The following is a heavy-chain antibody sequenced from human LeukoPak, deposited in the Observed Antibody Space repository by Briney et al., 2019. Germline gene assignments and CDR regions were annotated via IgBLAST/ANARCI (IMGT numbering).Heavy chain of an antibody. CDR3: ARHRMYYYDSSGRGVADAFDI. CDR1: GGSISSSSYY. J-gene: IGHJ3*02. V-gene: IGHV4-39*01. Sequence: TSETLSLTCTVSGGSISSSSYYWGWIRQPPGKGLEWIGSIYYSGSTYYNPPLKSRVTISVDTSKNQFPLKLSSVTAADTAVYYCARHRMYYYDSSGRGVADAFDIWGQGTMVTVSS. CDR2: IYYSGST. D-gene: IGHD3-22*01.